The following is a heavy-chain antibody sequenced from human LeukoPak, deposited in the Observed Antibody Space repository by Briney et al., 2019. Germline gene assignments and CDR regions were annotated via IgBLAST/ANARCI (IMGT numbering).Heavy chain of an antibody. CDR3: ASFKGRDGYNLDY. D-gene: IGHD5-24*01. J-gene: IGHJ4*02. Sequence: PSETLSLTCTVSGGSISSGGYYWSWIRQPPGKGLEWIGYIYHSGSTYYNPSLKSRVTISVDRSKNQFSLKLSSVTAADTAVYYCASFKGRDGYNLDYWGQGTLVTVSS. V-gene: IGHV4-30-2*01. CDR2: IYHSGST. CDR1: GGSISSGGYY.